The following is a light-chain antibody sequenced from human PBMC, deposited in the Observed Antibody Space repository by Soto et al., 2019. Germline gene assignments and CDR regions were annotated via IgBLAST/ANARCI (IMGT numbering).Light chain of an antibody. CDR1: SGHSSYA. J-gene: IGLJ2*01. CDR2: LNSDGSY. V-gene: IGLV4-69*01. Sequence: QLVLTQSPSASASLGASVKLTCTLNSGHSSYAIAWHQQQPEKGPRYLMKLNSDGSYSKGDGIPDRFSGSSSGAERYLTISSLQSEDEADYYCQTWDTGIRVVFGGGTKLTVL. CDR3: QTWDTGIRVV.